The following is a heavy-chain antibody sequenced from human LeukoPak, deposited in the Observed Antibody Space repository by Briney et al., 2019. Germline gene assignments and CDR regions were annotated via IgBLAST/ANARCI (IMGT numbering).Heavy chain of an antibody. CDR1: GYSFTSYW. CDR2: IYPGDSDT. D-gene: IGHD5-18*01. CDR3: ARLPHTAMPLGYQNYYYYGMDV. J-gene: IGHJ6*02. V-gene: IGHV5-51*01. Sequence: KNGESLKISCKGSGYSFTSYWIGWVRQMPGKGLEWMGIIYPGDSDTRFSPSFQGQVTISADKSISTAYLQWSSLKASDTAMYYCARLPHTAMPLGYQNYYYYGMDVWGQGTTVTVSS.